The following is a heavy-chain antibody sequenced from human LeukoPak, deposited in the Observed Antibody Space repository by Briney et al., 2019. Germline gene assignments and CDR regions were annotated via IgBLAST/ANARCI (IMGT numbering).Heavy chain of an antibody. CDR1: GFTFSSYA. CDR3: ASFGYSSSSGNDY. D-gene: IGHD6-6*01. Sequence: GRSLRLSCAASGFTFSSYAMHWVRQAPGKGLEWVAVISYDGSNKYYADSVKGRFTISRDNSKNTLCLQMNSLRAEDTAVYYCASFGYSSSSGNDYWGQGTLVTVSS. CDR2: ISYDGSNK. V-gene: IGHV3-30-3*01. J-gene: IGHJ4*02.